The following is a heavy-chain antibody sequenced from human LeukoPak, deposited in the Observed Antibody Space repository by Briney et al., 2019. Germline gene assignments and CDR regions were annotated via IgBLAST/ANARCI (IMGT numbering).Heavy chain of an antibody. CDR2: TRYDGSNK. CDR1: GFIFSTYG. Sequence: GGSLRLSCAASGFIFSTYGMHWFRQAPGKGLEWVAFTRYDGSNKYYADSVKGRFTISRDNSKTTLYLQMSSLRAEDTAMYYCAKDRDSSSWYSPSDFWGQGTLVTVSS. V-gene: IGHV3-30*02. D-gene: IGHD3-22*01. CDR3: AKDRDSSSWYSPSDF. J-gene: IGHJ4*02.